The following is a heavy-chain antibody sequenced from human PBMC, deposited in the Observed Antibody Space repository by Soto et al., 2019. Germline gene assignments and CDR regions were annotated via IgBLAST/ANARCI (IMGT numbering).Heavy chain of an antibody. V-gene: IGHV1-69*01. CDR1: GGTFSSYA. J-gene: IGHJ4*02. CDR3: ASSHYYDSSGYYQPTTPFDY. D-gene: IGHD3-22*01. Sequence: QVQLVQSGAEVKKPGSSVKVSCKASGGTFSSYAISWVRQAPGQGLEWMGGIIPIFGTANYAQKFQGRVTSTADEYTSTAYMELSSLRSEDTAVYYCASSHYYDSSGYYQPTTPFDYWGQGSMVTVSS. CDR2: IIPIFGTA.